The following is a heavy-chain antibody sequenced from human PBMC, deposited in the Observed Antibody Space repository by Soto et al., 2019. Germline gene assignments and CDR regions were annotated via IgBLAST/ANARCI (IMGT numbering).Heavy chain of an antibody. Sequence: QGHLVQSAAEVKTPGASVKVSCMASGYTFNTFDISWVRQTPGQGLEWMGWVSTGNGDTVYAQNFQGRVTMTTDTSTSTAYMELRSLRSDDTAMYYCARVRGSERDYSLRGVDPWGQGTLVTVSA. V-gene: IGHV1-18*01. CDR2: VSTGNGDT. CDR1: GYTFNTFD. J-gene: IGHJ5*02. D-gene: IGHD3-10*01. CDR3: ARVRGSERDYSLRGVDP.